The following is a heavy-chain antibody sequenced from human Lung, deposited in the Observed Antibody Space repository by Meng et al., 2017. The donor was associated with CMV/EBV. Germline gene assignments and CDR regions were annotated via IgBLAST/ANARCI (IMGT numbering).Heavy chain of an antibody. CDR2: INPNDGTA. V-gene: IGHV1-46*02. CDR3: GRDYCSGGSCHQCDY. Sequence: ASXXVSXKTSGYTFNSFGISWVRQAPGQGLEWMGLINPNDGTARYAQKFNGRVTMTRDTSTSTVYMELSSLRSDDTAVYYCGRDYCSGGSCHQCDYWGQGTLVTVSS. J-gene: IGHJ4*02. CDR1: GYTFNSFG. D-gene: IGHD2-15*01.